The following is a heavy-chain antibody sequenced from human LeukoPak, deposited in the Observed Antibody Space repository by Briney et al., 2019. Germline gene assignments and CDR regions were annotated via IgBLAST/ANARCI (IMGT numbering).Heavy chain of an antibody. J-gene: IGHJ5*02. CDR2: IYYSGST. CDR3: ARAPYPVNWFDP. V-gene: IGHV4-31*03. CDR1: GGSISSGGYY. Sequence: SQTLSLTCTVSGGSISSGGYYWSWIRQHPGKGLGWIGYIYYSGSTYYNPSLKSRVTISVDTSKNQFSLKLSSVTAADTAAYYCARAPYPVNWFDPWGQGTLVTVSS. D-gene: IGHD4-17*01.